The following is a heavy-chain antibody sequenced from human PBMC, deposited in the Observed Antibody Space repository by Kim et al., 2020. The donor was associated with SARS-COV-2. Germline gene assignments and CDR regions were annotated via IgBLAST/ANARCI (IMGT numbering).Heavy chain of an antibody. V-gene: IGHV3-48*02. CDR2: ISWDDV. CDR3: SRAIDWGLDNW. CDR1: GFTLSSYS. D-gene: IGHD7-27*01. Sequence: GGSLRLSCAASGFTLSSYSMNWVRQAPGKGLEWVSYISWDDVNFADADNVRFPFTISKANNDKSLYMNRHRDGDAAAAFCSRAIDWGLDNW. J-gene: IGHJ5*01.